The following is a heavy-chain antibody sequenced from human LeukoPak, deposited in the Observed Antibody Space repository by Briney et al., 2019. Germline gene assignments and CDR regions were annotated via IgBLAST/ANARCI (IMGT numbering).Heavy chain of an antibody. V-gene: IGHV3-11*04. CDR2: ISSSGSTI. J-gene: IGHJ4*02. CDR3: AREGYYDSSSYYGD. CDR1: GFTFNDYY. Sequence: GGSLRLSCAASGFTFNDYYMSWIRQAPGKGLEWVSYISSSGSTIYYGDSVKGRFTISRDNAKNSLYLQMNSLRAEDTAVYYCAREGYYDSSSYYGDWGQGTLVTVSS. D-gene: IGHD3-22*01.